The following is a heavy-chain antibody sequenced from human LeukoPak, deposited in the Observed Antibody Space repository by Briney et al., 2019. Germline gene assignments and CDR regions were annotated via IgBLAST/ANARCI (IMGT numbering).Heavy chain of an antibody. D-gene: IGHD3-9*01. Sequence: GGSLRLSCAATGFSFRSYWMNWVRQAPGKGLEWLAIIKQDGSEKHYKGSVEGRFTISRDNAKNSLHLQMNSLRAEDTAVYYCAGGSGYLITSWCQGTLVTVSS. V-gene: IGHV3-7*01. CDR3: AGGSGYLITS. CDR1: GFSFRSYW. J-gene: IGHJ5*02. CDR2: IKQDGSEK.